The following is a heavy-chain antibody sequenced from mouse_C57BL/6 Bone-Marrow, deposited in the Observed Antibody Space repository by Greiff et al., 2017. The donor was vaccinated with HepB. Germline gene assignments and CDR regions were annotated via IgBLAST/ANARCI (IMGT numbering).Heavy chain of an antibody. V-gene: IGHV3-6*01. CDR1: GYSITSGYY. CDR3: AREVGGLRRGYAMDY. CDR2: ISYDGSN. J-gene: IGHJ4*01. D-gene: IGHD2-4*01. Sequence: DVQLQESGPGLVKPSQSLSLTCSVTGYSITSGYYWNWIRQFPGNKLEWMGYISYDGSNNYNPSLKNRISITRDTSKNQFFLKLNSVTTEDTATYYCAREVGGLRRGYAMDYWGQGTSVTVSS.